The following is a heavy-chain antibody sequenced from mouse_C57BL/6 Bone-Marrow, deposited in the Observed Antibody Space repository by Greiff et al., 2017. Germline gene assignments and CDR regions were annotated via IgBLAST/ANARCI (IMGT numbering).Heavy chain of an antibody. J-gene: IGHJ3*01. CDR2: IYPVSGET. D-gene: IGHD2-3*01. V-gene: IGHV1-11*01. Sequence: LMESGAELASPGASVTLSCKASGFTFTDPIMNWVKQRPGQGLEWIGRIYPVSGETNYNHKFMGQVTFSVDRSSSTVYIVLNILTSEDPAVYYCGFYGGYSWCAYWGQGTLVTVSA. CDR3: GFYGGYSWCAY. CDR1: GFTFTDPI.